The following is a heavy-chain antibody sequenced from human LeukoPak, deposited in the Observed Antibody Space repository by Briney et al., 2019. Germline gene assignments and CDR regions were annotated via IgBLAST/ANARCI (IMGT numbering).Heavy chain of an antibody. V-gene: IGHV4-38-2*02. CDR1: GYSISSGYY. CDR2: MYHSGST. CDR3: ARSHPVLRYFDWFSGAFDY. Sequence: SETLSLTCTVSGYSISSGYYWGWIRPPPGKGLEWIGSMYHSGSTYYKPSLKSRVTISVDTSKNQFSLKLSSVTAADTAVYYCARSHPVLRYFDWFSGAFDYWGQGTLVTVSS. J-gene: IGHJ4*02. D-gene: IGHD3-9*01.